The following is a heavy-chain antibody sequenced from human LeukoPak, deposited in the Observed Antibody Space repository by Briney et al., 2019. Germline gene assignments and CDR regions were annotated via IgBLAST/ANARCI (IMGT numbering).Heavy chain of an antibody. CDR2: ISYDGSNK. V-gene: IGHV3-30-3*01. CDR1: GFTFSSYS. CDR3: AKDPGYGGNNDAFDI. D-gene: IGHD4-23*01. Sequence: QPGGSLRLSCAASGFTFSSYSMHWVRQAPGKGLEWVAVISYDGSNKYYADSVKGRFTISRDNSKNTLYLQMNSLRAEDTAVYYCAKDPGYGGNNDAFDIWGQGTMVTVSS. J-gene: IGHJ3*02.